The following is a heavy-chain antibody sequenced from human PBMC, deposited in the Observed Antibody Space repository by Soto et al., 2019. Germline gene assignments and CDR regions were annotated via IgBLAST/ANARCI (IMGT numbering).Heavy chain of an antibody. CDR2: IFYTGTA. CDR3: ARVKLTSVVD. CDR1: GGSINSYY. J-gene: IGHJ4*02. D-gene: IGHD4-17*01. Sequence: SETMSLTCTVSGGSINSYYGGGIRQPPGKGLEWIGYIFYTGTANYNPSLQSRVTISIDTSKTQFSLKLNSVTAADTAVYYCARVKLTSVVDWGQGTLVTVSS. V-gene: IGHV4-59*01.